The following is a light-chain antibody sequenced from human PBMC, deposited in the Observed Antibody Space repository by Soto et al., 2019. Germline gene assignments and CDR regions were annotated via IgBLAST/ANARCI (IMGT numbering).Light chain of an antibody. CDR2: LGS. J-gene: IGKJ5*01. CDR1: QSLLHSNGYNY. V-gene: IGKV2-28*01. CDR3: MQALQTPIT. Sequence: ILMTQSPLSLPVTPGEPASISCRSSQSLLHSNGYNYLDWYLXKPGQSQQLXIYLGSNRASGVPDRFSGSGSGTDFTMKISRVEAEDVGVYYCMQALQTPITVGQGTRREI.